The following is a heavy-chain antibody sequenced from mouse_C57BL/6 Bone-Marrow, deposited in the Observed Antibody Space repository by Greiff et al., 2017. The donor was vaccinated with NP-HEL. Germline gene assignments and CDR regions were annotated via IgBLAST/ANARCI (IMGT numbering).Heavy chain of an antibody. D-gene: IGHD2-10*01. V-gene: IGHV1-80*01. J-gene: IGHJ4*01. CDR1: GYAFSSYW. CDR2: IYPGDGDT. Sequence: VQLVESGAELVKPGASVKISCKASGYAFSSYWMNWVKQRPGKGLEWIGQIYPGDGDTNYNGKFKGKATLTADKSSSTAYMQLSSLTSEDSAVYFCARKGTYSNYAMDYWGQGTSVTVSS. CDR3: ARKGTYSNYAMDY.